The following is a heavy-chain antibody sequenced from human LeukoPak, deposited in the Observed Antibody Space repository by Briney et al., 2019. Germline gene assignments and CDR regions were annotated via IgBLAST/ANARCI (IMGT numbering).Heavy chain of an antibody. Sequence: SQTLSLTCTVSGGSISSGDYYWSWIRQPPGKGLEWIGYIYYSGSTHYNPSLKSRVTISVDTSKNQFSLKLSSVTAADTAVYYCARAGRILWFGELLSWGQGTLVTVSS. D-gene: IGHD3-10*01. V-gene: IGHV4-30-4*01. J-gene: IGHJ4*02. CDR3: ARAGRILWFGELLS. CDR1: GGSISSGDYY. CDR2: IYYSGST.